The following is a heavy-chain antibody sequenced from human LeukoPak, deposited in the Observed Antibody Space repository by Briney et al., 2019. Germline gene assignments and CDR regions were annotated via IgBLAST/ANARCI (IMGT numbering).Heavy chain of an antibody. Sequence: GGSLRLSCAASGFTFSSYSMNWVRQAPGKGLEWVSVIYSGGSTYYADSVKGRFTISRDNSKNTLYLQMNSLRAEDTAVYYCARLTYYYDSSGYYNDDYWGQGTLVTVSS. J-gene: IGHJ4*02. CDR2: IYSGGST. V-gene: IGHV3-66*01. D-gene: IGHD3-22*01. CDR1: GFTFSSYS. CDR3: ARLTYYYDSSGYYNDDY.